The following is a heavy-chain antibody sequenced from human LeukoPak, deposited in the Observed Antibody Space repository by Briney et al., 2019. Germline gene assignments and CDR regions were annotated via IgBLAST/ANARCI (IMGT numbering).Heavy chain of an antibody. CDR2: INHSGST. Sequence: PSETLSLTCAVYGGSFSGYYWSWIRQPPGKGLEWIGEINHSGSTNYNPSLKSRVTISVDTSKNQFSLKLSSVTAADTAVYYCAKGPKYYYGSGGEWFDPWGQGTLVTVSS. V-gene: IGHV4-34*01. CDR1: GGSFSGYY. CDR3: AKGPKYYYGSGGEWFDP. D-gene: IGHD3-10*01. J-gene: IGHJ5*02.